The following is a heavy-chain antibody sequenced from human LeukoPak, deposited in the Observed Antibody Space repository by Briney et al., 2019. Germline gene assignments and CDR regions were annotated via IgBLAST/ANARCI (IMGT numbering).Heavy chain of an antibody. D-gene: IGHD3-22*01. CDR3: ARGLYYYDSSGYSNWFDP. Sequence: SETLSLTCTVSGGSISSGGYHWSWIRQHPGKGLEWIGYIYYSGSTYYNPSLKSRVTISVDTSKNQFSLKLSSVTAADTAVYYCARGLYYYDSSGYSNWFDPWGQGTLVTVSS. CDR2: IYYSGST. V-gene: IGHV4-31*03. CDR1: GGSISSGGYH. J-gene: IGHJ5*02.